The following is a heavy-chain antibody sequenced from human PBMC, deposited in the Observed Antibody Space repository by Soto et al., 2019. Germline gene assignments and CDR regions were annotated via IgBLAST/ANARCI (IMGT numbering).Heavy chain of an antibody. J-gene: IGHJ4*02. CDR3: AKGGVLAAYYYDSSGYYLAY. V-gene: IGHV3-23*01. D-gene: IGHD3-22*01. CDR1: GFTFSSYA. Sequence: GGSLRLSCAASGFTFSSYAMSWVRQAPGKGLEWVSAISGSGGSTYFADSVKGRFTISRDNSKNTLYLQMNSLRAEDTAVYYCAKGGVLAAYYYDSSGYYLAYWGQGTLVTVSS. CDR2: ISGSGGST.